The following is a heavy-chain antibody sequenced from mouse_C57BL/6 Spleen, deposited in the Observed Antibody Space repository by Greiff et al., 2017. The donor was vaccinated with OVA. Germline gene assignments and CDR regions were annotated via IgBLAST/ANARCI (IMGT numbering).Heavy chain of an antibody. V-gene: IGHV5-4*01. J-gene: IGHJ2*01. CDR3: ARDRDYDPFDY. D-gene: IGHD2-4*01. CDR1: GFTFSSYA. Sequence: EVKLVESGGGLVKPGGSLKLSCAASGFTFSSYAMSWVRQTPEKRLEWVATISDGGSYTYYPANVKGRFTISRDNAKNNLYLQMSHLKSEDTAMYYCARDRDYDPFDYWGQGTTLTVSS. CDR2: ISDGGSYT.